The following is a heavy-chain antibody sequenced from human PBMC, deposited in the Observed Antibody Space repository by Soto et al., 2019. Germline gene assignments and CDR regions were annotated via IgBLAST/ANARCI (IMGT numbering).Heavy chain of an antibody. J-gene: IGHJ4*02. Sequence: SVKVSCKASGYTFTSYAMHWVRQAPGQRLEWMGWINAGNGNTKYSQKFQGRVTITRDTSASTAYMELSSLRSEDTAVYYCARLAARYCSSTSCYTSYFDYWGQGTLVSVSS. D-gene: IGHD2-2*02. CDR2: INAGNGNT. CDR3: ARLAARYCSSTSCYTSYFDY. V-gene: IGHV1-3*01. CDR1: GYTFTSYA.